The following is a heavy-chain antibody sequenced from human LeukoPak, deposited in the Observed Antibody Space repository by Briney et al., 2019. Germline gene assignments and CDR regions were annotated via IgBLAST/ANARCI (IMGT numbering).Heavy chain of an antibody. CDR3: AIGDPNSEFHP. J-gene: IGHJ5*02. CDR2: MSPNSGNT. Sequence: ASVKVSCKASGYPFISYDINWVRQATGQGLEWMGWMSPNSGNTGYAQQFQGRVTMTRDTSMSTAYMELRSLRSEDTAVYYCAIGDPNSEFHPPGHGTPVTASP. D-gene: IGHD1-1*01. V-gene: IGHV1-8*01. CDR1: GYPFISYD.